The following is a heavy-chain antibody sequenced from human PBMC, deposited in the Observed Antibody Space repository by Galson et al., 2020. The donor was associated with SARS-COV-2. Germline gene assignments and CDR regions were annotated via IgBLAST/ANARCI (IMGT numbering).Heavy chain of an antibody. Sequence: NSGGSLRLSCAASGLNFRDNYMSWIRQAPGKGLEWLAFFSRSGISIYYASSVEGRFTISRDSAKNSLSLQMNSLRVEDTAVYYCARALHGYKFFDLWGRGTLVTVSS. D-gene: IGHD5-12*01. CDR2: FSRSGISI. V-gene: IGHV3-11*04. CDR1: GLNFRDNY. CDR3: ARALHGYKFFDL. J-gene: IGHJ2*01.